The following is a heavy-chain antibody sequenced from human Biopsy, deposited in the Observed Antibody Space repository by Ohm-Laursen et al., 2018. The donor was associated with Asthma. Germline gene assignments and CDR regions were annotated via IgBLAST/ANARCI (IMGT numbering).Heavy chain of an antibody. D-gene: IGHD6-13*01. CDR3: ARGQKSAGDRWFDP. CDR2: INPNSGAT. CDR1: GYPFIGDH. Sequence: GASVKVSCKASGYPFIGDHIHCMRQAPGQGLEWMGRINPNSGATNYAQKFQGRVTMTRDTSISTAYMEVSRLRSDDTAVYYCARGQKSAGDRWFDPWGQGTLVTVSS. V-gene: IGHV1-2*06. J-gene: IGHJ5*02.